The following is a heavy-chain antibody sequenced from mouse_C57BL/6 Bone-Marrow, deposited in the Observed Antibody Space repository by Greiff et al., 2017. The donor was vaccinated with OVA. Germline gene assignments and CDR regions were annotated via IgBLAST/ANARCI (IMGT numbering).Heavy chain of an antibody. CDR3: ARDGYWYFDV. CDR1: GYTFTSYT. Sequence: VKLVESGAELARPGASVKMSCKASGYTFTSYTMHWVKQRPGQGLEWIGYINPSSGYTKYNQKFKDKATLTADKSSSTAYMQLSSLTSEDSAVYYCARDGYWYFDVWGTGTTVTVSS. V-gene: IGHV1-4*01. D-gene: IGHD2-3*01. CDR2: INPSSGYT. J-gene: IGHJ1*03.